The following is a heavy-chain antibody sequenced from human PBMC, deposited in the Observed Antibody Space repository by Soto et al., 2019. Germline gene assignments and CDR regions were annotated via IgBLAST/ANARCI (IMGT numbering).Heavy chain of an antibody. V-gene: IGHV1-2*02. J-gene: IGHJ5*02. D-gene: IGHD6-13*01. Sequence: ASVKVSCKASGYPLTAKYLHWVRQAPGQGLEWMGWINPSSGGTKEAQKFRGRVTMTRDTSISAAYMELSRLTSDDTAVYYCAKGGSSWTEWFDPWGQATLVTVSS. CDR1: GYPLTAKY. CDR2: INPSSGGT. CDR3: AKGGSSWTEWFDP.